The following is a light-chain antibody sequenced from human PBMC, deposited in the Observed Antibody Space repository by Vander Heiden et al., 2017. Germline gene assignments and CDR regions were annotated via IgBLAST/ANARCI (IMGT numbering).Light chain of an antibody. Sequence: SSELTQPPSVPVSPGQTATLTCSGDALARRLAYWYQQKAGQAPVLVIYKDNKRPSGIPERFSGSTLGTTVTPTISGVQAEDEADYYCQSADSSGSYGVFGGGTKLTGL. J-gene: IGLJ3*02. CDR1: ALARRL. CDR3: QSADSSGSYGV. CDR2: KDN. V-gene: IGLV3-25*03.